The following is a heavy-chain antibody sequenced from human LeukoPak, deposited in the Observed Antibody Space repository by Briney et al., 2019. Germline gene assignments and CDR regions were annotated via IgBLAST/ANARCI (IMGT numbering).Heavy chain of an antibody. J-gene: IGHJ4*02. D-gene: IGHD3-3*01. CDR1: GDSINSGSYY. CDR2: IYYSGST. V-gene: IGHV4-39*01. Sequence: SETLSLTCTVSGDSINSGSYYWVWIRQPPGKGLEWIGSIYYSGSTYYSPSLKSRVTISVDMSKIQFSLRLSSVTAADTAVYYCARVGVFGVVSDSWGQGILVTVSS. CDR3: ARVGVFGVVSDS.